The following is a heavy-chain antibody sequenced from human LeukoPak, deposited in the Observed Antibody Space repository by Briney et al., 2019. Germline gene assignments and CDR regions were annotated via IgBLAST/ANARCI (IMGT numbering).Heavy chain of an antibody. CDR3: ANPFPDGGNHTYDY. CDR1: GFTFSSHG. CDR2: ISYDGSNK. J-gene: IGHJ4*02. D-gene: IGHD4-23*01. Sequence: GGSLRLSCAASGFTFSSHGMHWVRQAPGKGLEWVAVISYDGSNKYYADSVKGRFTISRDNSKNTLYLQMNSLRAEDTAVYYCANPFPDGGNHTYDYWGQGTLVTVSS. V-gene: IGHV3-30*18.